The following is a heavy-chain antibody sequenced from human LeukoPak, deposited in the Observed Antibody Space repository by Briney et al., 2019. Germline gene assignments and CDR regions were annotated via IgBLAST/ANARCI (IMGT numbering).Heavy chain of an antibody. D-gene: IGHD5-18*01. J-gene: IGHJ6*02. CDR2: INHSGST. CDR1: GGSFSGYY. Sequence: SETLSLTCAVYGGSFSGYYWSWIRQPPGKGLEWIGEINHSGSTNYNPSLKSRVTISVDTSKNQFSLKLSSVTAADTAVYYCARVGYGFYYYYGMDVWGQGTTVTVSS. CDR3: ARVGYGFYYYYGMDV. V-gene: IGHV4-34*01.